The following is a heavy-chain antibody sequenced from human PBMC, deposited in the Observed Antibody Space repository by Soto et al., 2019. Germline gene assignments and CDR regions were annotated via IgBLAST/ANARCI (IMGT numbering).Heavy chain of an antibody. V-gene: IGHV5-10-1*01. J-gene: IGHJ4*02. D-gene: IGHD3-3*01. CDR1: GYSFTNYY. CDR3: ARLTILDWPV. Sequence: GESLKISCKGSGYSFTNYYITWVRQMPGKGLEWMGRIDPSQSYITYSPSFQGHVTISADTSISTAYLQWNSLKASDSAIYYCARLTILDWPVWGQGTRVTVSS. CDR2: IDPSQSYI.